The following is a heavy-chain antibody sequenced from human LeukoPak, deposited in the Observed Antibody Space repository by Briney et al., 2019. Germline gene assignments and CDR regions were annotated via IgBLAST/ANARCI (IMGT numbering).Heavy chain of an antibody. Sequence: ESGPVLVKPTETLTLTCTVSGFSLSNAGMGVSWIRQPPGKALEWLAHIFSNGEKSYSTSLNSRLTISKDTSKSQVVLTMTNMDPVDTATYYCARDYGDHTDAFGLWGQGTMVTVSS. D-gene: IGHD4-17*01. J-gene: IGHJ3*01. CDR2: IFSNGEK. V-gene: IGHV2-26*01. CDR3: ARDYGDHTDAFGL. CDR1: GFSLSNAGMG.